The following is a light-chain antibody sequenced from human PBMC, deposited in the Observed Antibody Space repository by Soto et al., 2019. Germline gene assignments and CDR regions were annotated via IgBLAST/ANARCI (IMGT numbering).Light chain of an antibody. Sequence: EIVLTQSPGTLSLSPGERATLSCRASQSVSSSYSAWYQQKPGQAPRLLIYGASSRATGIPDRFSGSGSGTDSTLTISRLEPEDFAVYYCQQYGSSPGTFGQGTKVEIK. CDR2: GAS. CDR3: QQYGSSPGT. CDR1: QSVSSSY. J-gene: IGKJ1*01. V-gene: IGKV3-20*01.